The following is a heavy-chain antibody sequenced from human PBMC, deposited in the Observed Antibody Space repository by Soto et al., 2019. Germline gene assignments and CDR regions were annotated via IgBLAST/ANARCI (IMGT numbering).Heavy chain of an antibody. D-gene: IGHD6-13*01. J-gene: IGHJ5*01. CDR2: ISAYNGNT. V-gene: IGHV1-18*01. CDR3: ARVVPNSSSWKGDWVDP. Sequence: ASVKVSCKASGYTFTSYGISWVRQAPGQGLEWMGWISAYNGNTNYAQKLQGRVTMTTDTSTSTAYMELRSLRSDDTAVYYCARVVPNSSSWKGDWVDPWGQGNLGTVSS. CDR1: GYTFTSYG.